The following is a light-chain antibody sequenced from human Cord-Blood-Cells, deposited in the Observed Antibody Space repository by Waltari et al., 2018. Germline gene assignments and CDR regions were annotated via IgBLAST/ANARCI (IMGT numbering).Light chain of an antibody. CDR2: WAS. J-gene: IGKJ2*03. CDR3: QQYYSTPYS. V-gene: IGKV4-1*01. CDR1: HSVLYSSNNKNY. Sequence: IVMHQSSAPLAASVGGRTTINWTSSHSVLYSSNNKNYLAWYQQKPGQPPKLLIYWASTRQSGVPDRFSGSGSGTDFTLTISSLQAEDVAVYYCQQYYSTPYSFGQGTKLEIK.